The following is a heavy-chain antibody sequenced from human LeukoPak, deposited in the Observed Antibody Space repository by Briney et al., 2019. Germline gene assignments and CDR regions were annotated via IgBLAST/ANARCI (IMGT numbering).Heavy chain of an antibody. CDR2: IYYSGST. CDR3: ARLYYYDSRLAFDI. J-gene: IGHJ3*02. D-gene: IGHD3-22*01. V-gene: IGHV4-59*01. CDR1: GGSISSYY. Sequence: SSETLSLTCTVSGGSISSYYWSWIRQPPGKGLEWIGYIYYSGSTNYNPSLKSRVTISVDTSKNQFSLKLSSVTAADPAVYYCARLYYYDSRLAFDIWGQGTMVTVSS.